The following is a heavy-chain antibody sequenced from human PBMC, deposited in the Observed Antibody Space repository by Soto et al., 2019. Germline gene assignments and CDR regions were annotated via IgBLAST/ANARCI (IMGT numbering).Heavy chain of an antibody. Sequence: QVQLQESGPGLVKPSQTLSLTCTVSGGSISSGDYYWSWIRQPPGKGLEWIGYIYYSGSTYYNPSLKSRVTLSVDTSKNQFSLKLSSVTAADTAVYYCARDDVPGRTHSDAFDIWGQGTMVTVSS. D-gene: IGHD6-6*01. J-gene: IGHJ3*02. V-gene: IGHV4-30-4*01. CDR1: GGSISSGDYY. CDR3: ARDDVPGRTHSDAFDI. CDR2: IYYSGST.